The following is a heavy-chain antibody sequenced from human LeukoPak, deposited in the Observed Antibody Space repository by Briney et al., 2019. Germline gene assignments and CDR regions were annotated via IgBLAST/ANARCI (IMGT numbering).Heavy chain of an antibody. CDR1: GYSFIDYY. CDR2: INSNSADT. Sequence: ASVKVSCKTSGYSFIDYYIHWVRQAPGQGLEWMGWINSNSADTNYAQNFQGRVTMTRDTSISTAYMELRSLRSDDTAVYYCARDRRGYYDILTGRKNYFDYWGQGTLVTVSS. CDR3: ARDRRGYYDILTGRKNYFDY. J-gene: IGHJ4*02. V-gene: IGHV1-2*02. D-gene: IGHD3-9*01.